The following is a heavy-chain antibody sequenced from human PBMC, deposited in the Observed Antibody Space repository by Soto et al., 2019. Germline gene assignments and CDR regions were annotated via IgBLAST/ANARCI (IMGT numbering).Heavy chain of an antibody. J-gene: IGHJ4*02. Sequence: QVQLVQSGAEVKKPGASVKVSCKASGYTFTSYDMHWVRQAPGQRLEWMGWINAGNGNTKYSQKFQGRVTITRDTSASTAYMELSSLRSEDTAVYYCARVTTMVRGVTPPGYWGQGTLVTVSS. CDR2: INAGNGNT. V-gene: IGHV1-3*01. D-gene: IGHD3-10*01. CDR3: ARVTTMVRGVTPPGY. CDR1: GYTFTSYD.